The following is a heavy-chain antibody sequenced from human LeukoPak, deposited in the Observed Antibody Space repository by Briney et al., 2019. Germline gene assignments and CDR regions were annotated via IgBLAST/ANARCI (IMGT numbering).Heavy chain of an antibody. D-gene: IGHD5-12*01. CDR3: ARGRHSGYDKIFDY. Sequence: PGRSLRLSYAASGFTFSSYAMHWVRQAPGKGLEWVAVISYDGSNKYYADSVKGRFTISRDNSKNTLYLQMNSLRAEDTAVYYCARGRHSGYDKIFDYWGQGTLVTLSS. J-gene: IGHJ4*02. V-gene: IGHV3-30-3*01. CDR2: ISYDGSNK. CDR1: GFTFSSYA.